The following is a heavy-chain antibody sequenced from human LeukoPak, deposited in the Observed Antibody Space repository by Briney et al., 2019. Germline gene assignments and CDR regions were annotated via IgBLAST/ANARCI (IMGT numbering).Heavy chain of an antibody. D-gene: IGHD3-3*01. V-gene: IGHV3-48*01. J-gene: IGHJ4*02. CDR3: ARDGDFWSFDY. CDR2: ISSSSSTI. CDR1: GFTFSSYS. Sequence: GGSLRLSCAASGFTFSSYSMNWVRQAPGKGLEWVSYISSSSSTIYYADSVKGRSTISRDNAKNSLYLQMNSLRAEDTAVYYCARDGDFWSFDYWGQGTLVTVSS.